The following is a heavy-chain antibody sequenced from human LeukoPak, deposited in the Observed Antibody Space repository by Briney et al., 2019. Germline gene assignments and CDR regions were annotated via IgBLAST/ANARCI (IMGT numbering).Heavy chain of an antibody. CDR3: ASGIAVAGDY. Sequence: GGSLRLSCAASGFTFSSYSMNWVRQAPGKGLEWVSSISSSSSYIYYADSVKGRFTISRDIAKNSLYLQMNSLRAEDTAVYYCASGIAVAGDYWGQGTLVTVSS. J-gene: IGHJ4*02. D-gene: IGHD6-19*01. CDR1: GFTFSSYS. V-gene: IGHV3-21*01. CDR2: ISSSSSYI.